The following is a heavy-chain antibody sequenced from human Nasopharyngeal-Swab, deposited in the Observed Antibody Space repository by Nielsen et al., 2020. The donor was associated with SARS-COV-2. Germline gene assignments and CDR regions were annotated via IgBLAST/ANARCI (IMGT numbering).Heavy chain of an antibody. CDR3: ARGGFGELLLGY. J-gene: IGHJ4*02. Sequence: PGKGLEWIGYIYYSGSTNYNPSLKSRVTISVDRSKNQFSLKLSSVTAADTAVYYCARGGFGELLLGYWGQGTLVTVSS. D-gene: IGHD3-10*01. CDR2: IYYSGST. V-gene: IGHV4-61*06.